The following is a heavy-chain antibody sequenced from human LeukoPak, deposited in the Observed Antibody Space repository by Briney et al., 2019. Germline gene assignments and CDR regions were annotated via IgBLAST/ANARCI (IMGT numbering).Heavy chain of an antibody. CDR3: AKSWQYNWFDS. V-gene: IGHV3-23*01. CDR2: ISGSGGTT. Sequence: PGGSLRLSCVASGFTFSSYAMSWVRQAPGKGPEWVSDISGSGGTTYHAESVKGRFTISRDNSKNTLYLQMNSLRAEDTALYYCAKSWQYNWFDSWGQGTLVTVSS. J-gene: IGHJ5*01. D-gene: IGHD5-12*01. CDR1: GFTFSSYA.